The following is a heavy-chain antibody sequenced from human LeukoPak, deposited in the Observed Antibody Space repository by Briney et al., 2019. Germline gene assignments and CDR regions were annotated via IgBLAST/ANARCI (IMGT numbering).Heavy chain of an antibody. Sequence: PGGSLRLSCAASGFNFNTAWMSWVRQAPGKGLEWVSVMYRHGGTAYADSVQGRFSISRDNSKNMLYLQMNSLRAEDTAVYYCAKPHFDYWGQGTLVTVSS. V-gene: IGHV3-66*01. J-gene: IGHJ4*02. CDR3: AKPHFDY. CDR1: GFNFNTAW. CDR2: MYRHGGT.